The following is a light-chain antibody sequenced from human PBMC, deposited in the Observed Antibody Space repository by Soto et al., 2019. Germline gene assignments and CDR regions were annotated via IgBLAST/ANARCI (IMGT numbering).Light chain of an antibody. CDR1: QSVSSN. CDR3: QQYNNWPLI. J-gene: IGKJ5*01. CDR2: GAA. V-gene: IGKV3D-15*01. Sequence: IVLTQSPPTLSVSPGERATLSCRASQSVSSNLAWHQQRPGQAPRLLIYGAATRATGVPARFSGGGSGTEFTITITSLQSEDFAVYWCQQYNNWPLIFGPGTRLGIK.